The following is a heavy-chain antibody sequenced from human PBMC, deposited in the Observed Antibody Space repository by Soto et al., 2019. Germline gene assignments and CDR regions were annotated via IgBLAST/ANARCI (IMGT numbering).Heavy chain of an antibody. CDR2: INGGSGNT. D-gene: IGHD3-22*01. Sequence: ASVKVSCKASGYTFRSYSLHWVRQAPGQRLEWMGWINGGSGNTQYSRKFQGRVTITRDTSASTAYMELSSLRSEDTAVYYCARGSGYYYWDDYWGQGTLVTVSS. CDR3: ARGSGYYYWDDY. J-gene: IGHJ4*02. V-gene: IGHV1-3*01. CDR1: GYTFRSYS.